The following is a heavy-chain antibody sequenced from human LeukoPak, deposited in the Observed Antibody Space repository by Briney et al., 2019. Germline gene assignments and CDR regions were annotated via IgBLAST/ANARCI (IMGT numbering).Heavy chain of an antibody. J-gene: IGHJ6*02. D-gene: IGHD3-16*01. CDR1: GFTFSSYS. CDR2: ISSSSSCI. V-gene: IGHV3-21*04. CDR3: ARGGGLDV. Sequence: GGSLRLSCAASGFTFSSYSMNWVRQAPGKGLEWVSSISSSSSCIYYADSVKGRFTISRDNAKNSLYLQMSNLRAEDTAVYFCARGGGLDVWGQGATVTVSS.